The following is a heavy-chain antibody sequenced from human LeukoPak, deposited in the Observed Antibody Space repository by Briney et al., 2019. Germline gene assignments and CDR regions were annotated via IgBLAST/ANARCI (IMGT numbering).Heavy chain of an antibody. J-gene: IGHJ4*02. CDR2: INPSGGST. CDR3: ARNVPGYDSSGYSDY. D-gene: IGHD3-22*01. V-gene: IGHV1-46*01. Sequence: ASVKVSCKASGYTFTSYYMHRVRQAPGQGLEWMGIINPSGGSTSYAQKFQGRVTMTRDMSTSTVYMELSSLRSEDTAVYYCARNVPGYDSSGYSDYWGQGTLVTVSS. CDR1: GYTFTSYY.